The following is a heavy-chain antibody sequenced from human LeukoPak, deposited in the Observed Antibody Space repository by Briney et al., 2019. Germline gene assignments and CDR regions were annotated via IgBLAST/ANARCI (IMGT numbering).Heavy chain of an antibody. J-gene: IGHJ6*03. Sequence: SETLSLTCTVSGGSISSYYWSWIRQPPGKGLEWIGYIYYSGSTDYNPSLKSRVTISVDTSKNQFSLKLSSVTAADTAVYYCARQDDFWSGSTDPYYHYYMDVWGKGTTVTVSS. V-gene: IGHV4-59*01. D-gene: IGHD3-3*01. CDR2: IYYSGST. CDR1: GGSISSYY. CDR3: ARQDDFWSGSTDPYYHYYMDV.